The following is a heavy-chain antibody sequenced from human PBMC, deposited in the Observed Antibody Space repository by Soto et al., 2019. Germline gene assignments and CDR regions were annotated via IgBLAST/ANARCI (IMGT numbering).Heavy chain of an antibody. V-gene: IGHV1-69*06. J-gene: IGHJ6*04. D-gene: IGHD3-3*01. CDR3: ARQDYDFWSGYPYYQYYVMEV. CDR2: IIPIFGTA. Sequence: SVKVSCKASGGTFSSYAISWVRQAPGQGLEWMGGIIPIFGTANYAQKFQGRVTITADKSTSTAYMELSSLRSEDTAVYYCARQDYDFWSGYPYYQYYVMEVRVK. CDR1: GGTFSSYA.